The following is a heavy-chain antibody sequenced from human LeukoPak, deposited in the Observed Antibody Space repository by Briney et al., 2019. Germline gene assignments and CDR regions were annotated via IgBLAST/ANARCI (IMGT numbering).Heavy chain of an antibody. D-gene: IGHD6-19*01. CDR3: ARGFEPDAGYSSGWLSNLFDY. Sequence: SETLSLTCTVSGGSISSSSYYCGWIRQPPGKGLEWIGSIYYSGSTYYNPSLKSRVTISVDTSKNQFSLKLSSVTAADTAVYYCARGFEPDAGYSSGWLSNLFDYWGQGTLVTVSS. J-gene: IGHJ4*02. CDR2: IYYSGST. CDR1: GGSISSSSYY. V-gene: IGHV4-39*07.